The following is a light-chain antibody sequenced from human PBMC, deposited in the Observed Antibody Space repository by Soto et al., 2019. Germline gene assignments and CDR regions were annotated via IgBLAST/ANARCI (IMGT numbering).Light chain of an antibody. Sequence: EIVLTHSPATLSLSPGERATLSSRASQSVMRYLAWYQQKPGQAPRLLIYDASNRATGIPARFSGSGSGTDFTLTISSLEPEDFAVYYCQQRSIRPTFGQGTKVDIK. CDR1: QSVMRY. CDR3: QQRSIRPT. CDR2: DAS. V-gene: IGKV3-11*01. J-gene: IGKJ1*01.